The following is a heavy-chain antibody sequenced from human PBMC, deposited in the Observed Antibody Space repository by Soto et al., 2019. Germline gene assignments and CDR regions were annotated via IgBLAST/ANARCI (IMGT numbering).Heavy chain of an antibody. D-gene: IGHD3-10*01. CDR2: INHSGST. V-gene: IGHV4-34*01. J-gene: IGHJ4*02. Sequence: SETLSLTCAVYGGSFSGYYWTWFRQPPGKGLEWIGEINHSGSTNYNPSLKSRVTISVDTSKNQFSLKLSSVTAADTAVYYCARGYGRNFYYWGQGTLVTVSS. CDR1: GGSFSGYY. CDR3: ARGYGRNFYY.